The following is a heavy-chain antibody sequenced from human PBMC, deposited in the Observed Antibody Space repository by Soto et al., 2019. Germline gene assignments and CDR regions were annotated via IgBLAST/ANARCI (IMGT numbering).Heavy chain of an antibody. CDR1: GFTFISHT. Sequence: PGGSLRLSCAASGFTFISHTMNWVRQAPGKGLEWVSSVSPSSTYIYYADSVKGRFTISRDNAKNSLFLQMNSLRAEDTAVYYCARVGYFAWLRKIGGAFDYWGQGTLVTVSS. CDR3: ARVGYFAWLRKIGGAFDY. D-gene: IGHD3-9*01. CDR2: VSPSSTYI. V-gene: IGHV3-21*01. J-gene: IGHJ4*02.